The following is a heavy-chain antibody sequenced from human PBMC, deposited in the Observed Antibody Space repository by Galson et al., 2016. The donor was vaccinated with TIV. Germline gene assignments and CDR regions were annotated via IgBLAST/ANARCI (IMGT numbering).Heavy chain of an antibody. Sequence: SLRLSCAASSLNVNDNFMTWVRQAPGKGLEWVAIMSSGGTLNYADFVRGRFTVSRDSSKNTLYLQMNSLRPDDTAAYYCTRERRFCGNNCYLSYYYGMDVWGQGTTVTVSS. D-gene: IGHD2-21*01. V-gene: IGHV3-53*05. J-gene: IGHJ6*02. CDR3: TRERRFCGNNCYLSYYYGMDV. CDR2: MSSGGTL. CDR1: SLNVNDNF.